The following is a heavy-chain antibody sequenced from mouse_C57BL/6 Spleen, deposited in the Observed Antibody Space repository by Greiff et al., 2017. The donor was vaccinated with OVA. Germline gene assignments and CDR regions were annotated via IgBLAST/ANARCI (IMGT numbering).Heavy chain of an antibody. Sequence: QVQLQQSGAELARPGASVKMSCKASGYTFTSYTMHWVKQRPGQGLEWIGYINPSSGYTKYNQKFKDKATLTADKSSSTAYMQLSSLTSEDSAVYYCARFGNYLFYFDYWGQGTTLTVSS. CDR2: INPSSGYT. CDR1: GYTFTSYT. D-gene: IGHD2-1*01. V-gene: IGHV1-4*01. J-gene: IGHJ2*01. CDR3: ARFGNYLFYFDY.